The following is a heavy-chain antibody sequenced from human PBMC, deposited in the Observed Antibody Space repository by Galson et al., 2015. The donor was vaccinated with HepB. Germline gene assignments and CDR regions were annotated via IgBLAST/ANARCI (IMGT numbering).Heavy chain of an antibody. CDR1: GGSLSGYY. CDR2: ISHTGLT. V-gene: IGHV4-34*01. CDR3: ARDLRIWGGPFDS. J-gene: IGHJ4*02. Sequence: LSLTCAVSGGSLSGYYYSWIRQPPGQGLEWIGEISHTGLTKYNPSLESRVSISIDTSKNQFSLNLISVTAADTAMYYCARDLRIWGGPFDSWGQGTLVAVSS. D-gene: IGHD3-16*01.